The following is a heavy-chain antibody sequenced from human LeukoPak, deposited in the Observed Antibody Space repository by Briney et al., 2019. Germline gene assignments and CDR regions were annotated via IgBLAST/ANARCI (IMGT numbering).Heavy chain of an antibody. J-gene: IGHJ4*02. CDR2: IYYSGST. CDR3: AGGGDSGGYYYPMFDY. CDR1: GGSISSYY. D-gene: IGHD3-22*01. Sequence: SETLSLTCAVSGGSISSYYWSWIRQPPGKGLEWIGYIYYSGSTNYNPSLKSRVTISVDTSKNQFSLKLNSVTAADTAVYYCAGGGDSGGYYYPMFDYWGQGTLVTVSS. V-gene: IGHV4-59*01.